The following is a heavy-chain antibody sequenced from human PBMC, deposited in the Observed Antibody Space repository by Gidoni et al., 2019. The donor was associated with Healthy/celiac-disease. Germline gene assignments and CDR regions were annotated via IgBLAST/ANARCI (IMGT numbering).Heavy chain of an antibody. CDR3: AKESELGGCFDY. D-gene: IGHD3-10*01. V-gene: IGHV3-23*01. CDR1: GFTFSSYA. J-gene: IGHJ4*02. Sequence: EVQLLESGGGWVQPGGSLRLSCAASGFTFSSYAMSWVRQAPGKGLEWVSAISGSGGSTYYADSVKGRFTTSRDNSKNTLYLQMNSLRAEDTAVYYCAKESELGGCFDYWGQGTLVTVSS. CDR2: ISGSGGST.